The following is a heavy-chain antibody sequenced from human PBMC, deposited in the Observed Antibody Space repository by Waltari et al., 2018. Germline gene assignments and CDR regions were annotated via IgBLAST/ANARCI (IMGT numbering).Heavy chain of an antibody. CDR2: ISISGNKM. Sequence: EVQLLESGGGLVQPGGSLRLSCAASGLTFSRSAMSWVRQAPGKGLEWVSSISISGNKMYYADSVKGRFTISRDNSKNALYLQMNSLRDEDTAIYYCAKEIRPNDYWGQGTLVTVSS. V-gene: IGHV3-23*01. CDR3: AKEIRPNDY. CDR1: GLTFSRSA. J-gene: IGHJ4*02.